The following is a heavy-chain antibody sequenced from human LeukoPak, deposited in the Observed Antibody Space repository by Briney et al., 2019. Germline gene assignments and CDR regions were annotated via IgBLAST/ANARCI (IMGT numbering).Heavy chain of an antibody. CDR3: AKGLYDYVSSLDY. CDR2: IWYDGSNK. V-gene: IGHV3-33*06. D-gene: IGHD3-16*01. J-gene: IGHJ4*02. CDR1: GFTFSSYG. Sequence: PGRSLRLSCVASGFTFSSYGMHWARQAPGTGLEWVAVIWYDGSNKYYADSVKGRFTIFRDNPKNTLYLQMDSLGAGDTAVYYCAKGLYDYVSSLDYWGQGTLVTVSS.